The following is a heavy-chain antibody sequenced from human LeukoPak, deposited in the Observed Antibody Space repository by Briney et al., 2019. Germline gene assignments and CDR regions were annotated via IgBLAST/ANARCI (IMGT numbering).Heavy chain of an antibody. J-gene: IGHJ4*02. D-gene: IGHD6-19*01. CDR1: GFTFSSYA. Sequence: GGSLRLSCAASGFTFSSYAMSWVRQAPGKGLEWVSAISGSGGSTYYADSVKGRFTISRDNSKNTLYLQMNSLRAEDTAVYYCAREYSSGWYSSWRHNYFDYWGQGTLVTVSS. CDR3: AREYSSGWYSSWRHNYFDY. V-gene: IGHV3-23*01. CDR2: ISGSGGST.